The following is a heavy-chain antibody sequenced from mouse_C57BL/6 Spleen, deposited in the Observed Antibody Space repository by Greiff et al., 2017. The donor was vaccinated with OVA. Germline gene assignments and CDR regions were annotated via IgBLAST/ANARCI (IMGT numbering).Heavy chain of an antibody. CDR3: AREGKYSAVDY. Sequence: QVQLQQSGPELVQPGASVKISCKASGYSFTSYYIHWVKQRPGQGLEWIGWIYPGSGNTKYNEKFKGKATLTADTSSSTAYMQLSSLTSEDSAVYYCAREGKYSAVDYWGQGTTLTVSS. J-gene: IGHJ2*01. CDR2: IYPGSGNT. D-gene: IGHD5-1-1*01. CDR1: GYSFTSYY. V-gene: IGHV1-66*01.